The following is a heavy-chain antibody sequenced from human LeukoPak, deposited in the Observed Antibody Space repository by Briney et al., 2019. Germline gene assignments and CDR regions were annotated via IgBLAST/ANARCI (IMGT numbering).Heavy chain of an antibody. V-gene: IGHV1-2*02. J-gene: IGHJ4*02. Sequence: ASVKVSCKASGYTFTGYYMHWVRQAPGQGLEWMGWINPNSGGTNYAQKFQGRVTMTRDTSISTAYMELSRLRSDGTAVYYCARDPYDSSGYYFDYWGQGTLVTVSS. CDR2: INPNSGGT. CDR3: ARDPYDSSGYYFDY. CDR1: GYTFTGYY. D-gene: IGHD3-22*01.